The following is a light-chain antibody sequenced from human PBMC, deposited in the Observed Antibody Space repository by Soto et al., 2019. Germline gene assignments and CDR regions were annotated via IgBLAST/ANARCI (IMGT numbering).Light chain of an antibody. CDR2: GAS. Sequence: DIQLTQSPSFLSASVGDRVTITCRASQGISSYLAWYQQPPGKAPKLLIYGASTLQRGVSSRFSGSVSGTEFTLTISSLQPEDFATYYCQHLNTYPRTFGQGTKLEVK. V-gene: IGKV1-9*01. CDR1: QGISSY. J-gene: IGKJ2*01. CDR3: QHLNTYPRT.